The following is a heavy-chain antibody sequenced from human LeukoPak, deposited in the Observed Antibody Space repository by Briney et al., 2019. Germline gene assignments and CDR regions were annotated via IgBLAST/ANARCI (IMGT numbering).Heavy chain of an antibody. CDR1: GFTFSNSA. CDR3: AKGIYSSGWSYFGY. V-gene: IGHV3-23*01. J-gene: IGHJ4*01. D-gene: IGHD6-19*01. CDR2: LSGSGITT. Sequence: GGSLRLSCAASGFTFSNSAMSWVRQAPGKGLEWVSTLSGSGITTYYADSVKGRFTISRDNSKNTLYLQMNSLRAEDTAVYYCAKGIYSSGWSYFGYWGHGTLVTVSS.